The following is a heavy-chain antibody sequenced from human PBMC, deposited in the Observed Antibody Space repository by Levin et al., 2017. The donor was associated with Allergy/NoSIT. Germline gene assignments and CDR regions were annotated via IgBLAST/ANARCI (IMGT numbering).Heavy chain of an antibody. Sequence: PSETLSLTCAVYGGSFSGYYWSWIRQPPGKGLEWIGDINPSGSTKYNPSLKSRVTISVDTSKNQFSLKLRSLTAADTAVYYCARGSGGDRRFDFWGRGTLVIVSS. CDR2: INPSGST. J-gene: IGHJ4*02. CDR1: GGSFSGYY. D-gene: IGHD2-21*02. CDR3: ARGSGGDRRFDF. V-gene: IGHV4-34*01.